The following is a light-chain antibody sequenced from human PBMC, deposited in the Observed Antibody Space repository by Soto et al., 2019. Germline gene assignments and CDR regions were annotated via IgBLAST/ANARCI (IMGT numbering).Light chain of an antibody. CDR1: QSVSSTY. CDR3: QQYGTSPWT. CDR2: GAS. V-gene: IGKV3-20*01. J-gene: IGKJ1*01. Sequence: EFVLTQSPGTLSLSPGERATLSCRASQSVSSTYLAWYQQKPGQAPRLLMYGASSRATGIPDRFSGSGAGTDFTLTISRLEPDDFAVYYCQQYGTSPWTFGQGTKVDIK.